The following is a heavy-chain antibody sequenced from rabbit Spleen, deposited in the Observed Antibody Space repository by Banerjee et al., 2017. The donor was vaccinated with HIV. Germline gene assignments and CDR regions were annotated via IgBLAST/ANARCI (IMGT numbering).Heavy chain of an antibody. J-gene: IGHJ4*01. D-gene: IGHD2-1*01. Sequence: QEQLEESGGGLVKPEGSLTLTCKASGFSFSDRDVMCWVRQAPGKGLECIACIYAGSSGSSYYASWAKGRFTISKTSSTTVTLQMTSLTAADTATYFCARGSATMTMVITGYYLNLWGPGTLVTVS. CDR2: IYAGSSGSS. CDR3: ARGSATMTMVITGYYLNL. V-gene: IGHV1S45*01. CDR1: GFSFSDRDV.